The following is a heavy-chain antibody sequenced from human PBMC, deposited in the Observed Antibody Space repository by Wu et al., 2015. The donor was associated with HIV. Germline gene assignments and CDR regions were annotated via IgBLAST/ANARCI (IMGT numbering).Heavy chain of an antibody. CDR1: GYSLTSYY. V-gene: IGHV1-2*06. CDR3: ASYGPGYNWMYS. D-gene: IGHD1-20*01. J-gene: IGHJ4*02. CDR2: IDPDIDDK. Sequence: QGQLLQSEAVVPKPGASMKISCRASGYSLTSYYIHWVRQIPGQGLEWLGRIDPDIDDKIYSRKFQGRILITRNTSISTVYMELRGLRSDDTALYFCASYGPGYNWMYSWGQGTLVTVSS.